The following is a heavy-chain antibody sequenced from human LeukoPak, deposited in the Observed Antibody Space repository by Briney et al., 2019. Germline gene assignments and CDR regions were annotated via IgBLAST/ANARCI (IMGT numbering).Heavy chain of an antibody. CDR2: IYYSGST. CDR1: GVSVSSGSYY. Sequence: SETLSLTCTVSGVSVSSGSYYWSWIRQPPGKGLEWIGYIYYSGSTNYNPSLKSRVTISVDTSKNQFSLKLSSVTAADTAVYYCAREYYYGMDVWGQGTTVTVSS. V-gene: IGHV4-61*01. CDR3: AREYYYGMDV. J-gene: IGHJ6*02.